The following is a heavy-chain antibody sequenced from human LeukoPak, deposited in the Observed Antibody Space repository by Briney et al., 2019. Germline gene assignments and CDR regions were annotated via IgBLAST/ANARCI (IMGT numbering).Heavy chain of an antibody. CDR3: ATSGKVVVVPAASYYYYGMDV. V-gene: IGHV1-24*01. Sequence: GASVKVSCKVSGYTLTELSMHWVRQAPGKGLEWMGGFDPEDGETIYAQKLQGRVTMTEDTSTDTAYMELSSLRSEDTAVYYCATSGKVVVVPAASYYYYGMDVWGQGTTVTVSS. D-gene: IGHD2-2*01. J-gene: IGHJ6*02. CDR1: GYTLTELS. CDR2: FDPEDGET.